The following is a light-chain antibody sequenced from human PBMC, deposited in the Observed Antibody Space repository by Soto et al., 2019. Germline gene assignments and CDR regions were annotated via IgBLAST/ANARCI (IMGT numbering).Light chain of an antibody. Sequence: EFVLTQSPGTLSLSPVERATLSCRASQTVRNNYLAWYQQKPGQAPRLLIYDASSRATGIPDRFSGGGSGTDFTLTISRLEPEDFAVYYCQQYGTLPITFGQGTRLEIK. CDR3: QQYGTLPIT. CDR2: DAS. J-gene: IGKJ5*01. CDR1: QTVRNNY. V-gene: IGKV3-20*01.